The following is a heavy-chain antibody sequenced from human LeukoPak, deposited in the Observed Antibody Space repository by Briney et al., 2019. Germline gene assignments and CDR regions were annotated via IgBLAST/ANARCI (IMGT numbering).Heavy chain of an antibody. V-gene: IGHV3-73*01. CDR3: ARSRQQLAAFDY. Sequence: PGGSLRLSCAASGFTFSGSAMHWVRQASGKGLEWVGRIRSKANSYATAYAASVKGRFTISRDDSKNTAYLQMNSLRAEDTAVYYCARSRQQLAAFDYWGQGTLVTVSS. D-gene: IGHD6-6*01. CDR1: GFTFSGSA. J-gene: IGHJ4*02. CDR2: IRSKANSYAT.